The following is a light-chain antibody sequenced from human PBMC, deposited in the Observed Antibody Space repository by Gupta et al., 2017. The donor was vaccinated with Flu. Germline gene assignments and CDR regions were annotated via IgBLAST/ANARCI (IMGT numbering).Light chain of an antibody. CDR1: QSVTSY. CDR3: QHRDHCPDT. Sequence: EIVLTQSPATLSLSPGDRATLSCRASQSVTSYLAWYQQRPGQPPRLLIYGASNRATGIPARFSGSGSGTEFTLTINSREPEDFAVYYCQHRDHCPDTFGRGTTVDIK. V-gene: IGKV3-11*01. J-gene: IGKJ4*01. CDR2: GAS.